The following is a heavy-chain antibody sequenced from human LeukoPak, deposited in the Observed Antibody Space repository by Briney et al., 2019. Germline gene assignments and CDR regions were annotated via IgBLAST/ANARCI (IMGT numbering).Heavy chain of an antibody. V-gene: IGHV1-46*01. CDR3: ARGYSYGAPTFDY. D-gene: IGHD5-18*01. CDR1: GYTFTSYY. J-gene: IGHJ4*02. CDR2: INPSGGSK. Sequence: ASVRVSCKASGYTFTSYYMHWVGQAPGQGREWMGIINPSGGSKNNAQKLEGRGTITRDTYTSTVYMELSSLRSEDTAVYYCARGYSYGAPTFDYWGQGTLVTVSS.